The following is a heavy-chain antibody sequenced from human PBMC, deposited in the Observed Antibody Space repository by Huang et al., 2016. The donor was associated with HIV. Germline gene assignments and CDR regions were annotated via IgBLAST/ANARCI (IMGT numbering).Heavy chain of an antibody. CDR3: ARAKFSPDACDI. J-gene: IGHJ3*02. CDR1: GGSITSGSYY. V-gene: IGHV4-61*09. CDR2: MYTSRSA. Sequence: QVQLQESGPGLVKPSQTLSLTCTVSGGSITSGSYYWSWIRQPAGKGLEWIGHMYTSRSANFKPSLKSRVTILIDTSKTQWSLKLSSLTAADTAVYYCARAKFSPDACDIWGQGTMVTVSS.